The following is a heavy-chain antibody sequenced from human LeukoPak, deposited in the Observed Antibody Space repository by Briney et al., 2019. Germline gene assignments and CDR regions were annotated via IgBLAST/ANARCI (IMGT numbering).Heavy chain of an antibody. CDR3: ARGMAVVAATLGY. V-gene: IGHV3-30*04. D-gene: IGHD2-15*01. Sequence: PGGSLRLSCAASGFTFSTFAMIWVRQPPGKGLEWVAVISYDGSNKYYADSVKGRFTISRDNSKNTLYLQMNSLRAEDTAVYYCARGMAVVAATLGYWGQGTLVTVSS. CDR1: GFTFSTFA. CDR2: ISYDGSNK. J-gene: IGHJ4*02.